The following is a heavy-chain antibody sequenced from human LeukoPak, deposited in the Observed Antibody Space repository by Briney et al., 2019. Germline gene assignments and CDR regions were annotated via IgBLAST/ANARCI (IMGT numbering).Heavy chain of an antibody. J-gene: IGHJ4*02. CDR3: AKDEWFIYRADFILDY. CDR1: GFPFGDHA. Sequence: GGSLRLSCAASGFPFGDHAMHWVRQAPGKGLESVSLISGDGGDTYYADSVKGRFTISRDNSKNSLYLQMNSLRAEDSALYYCAKDEWFIYRADFILDYWGQGTLVTVSS. D-gene: IGHD3-3*01. CDR2: ISGDGGDT. V-gene: IGHV3-43*02.